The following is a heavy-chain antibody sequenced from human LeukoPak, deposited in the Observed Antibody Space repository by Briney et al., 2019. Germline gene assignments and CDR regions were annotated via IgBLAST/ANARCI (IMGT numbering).Heavy chain of an antibody. Sequence: PSETLSLTCAVYGGSFSGYYWSWIRQPPGKGLEWIGEINHSGSTNYNPSLKSRVTISVDTSKNQFSLKLSSVTAADTAVYYCARATARPLDHWGQGTLVTVSS. J-gene: IGHJ4*02. CDR3: ARATARPLDH. CDR2: INHSGST. CDR1: GGSFSGYY. D-gene: IGHD2-21*02. V-gene: IGHV4-34*01.